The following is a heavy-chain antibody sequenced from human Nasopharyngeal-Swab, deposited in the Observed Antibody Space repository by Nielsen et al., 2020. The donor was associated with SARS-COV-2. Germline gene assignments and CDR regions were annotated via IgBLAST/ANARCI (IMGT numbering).Heavy chain of an antibody. CDR3: AKRPTGSTFGD. D-gene: IGHD3-16*01. Sequence: GVLKISCAASGFPFSSYAMSWVRQAPGKGLEWVSAISGSGGSTYYADSVKGRFTISRDNSKNTLYLQMNSLRAEDTAVYYCAKRPTGSTFGDWGQGTLVTVSS. CDR1: GFPFSSYA. CDR2: ISGSGGST. V-gene: IGHV3-23*01. J-gene: IGHJ4*02.